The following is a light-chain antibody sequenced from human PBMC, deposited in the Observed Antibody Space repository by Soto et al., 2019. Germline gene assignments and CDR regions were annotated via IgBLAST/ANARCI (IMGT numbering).Light chain of an antibody. V-gene: IGKV1-12*01. CDR3: QQSDSFPHT. CDR2: AAS. Sequence: DVQMTQSPSSVSASVGDRVTITCRASQGISNWLAWYQQKAGQAPKLLIYAASGLHSGVPSRFSRSGSGTDFTLTISSLQPQDFATYFCQQSDSFPHTVGRGTKLEI. CDR1: QGISNW. J-gene: IGKJ2*01.